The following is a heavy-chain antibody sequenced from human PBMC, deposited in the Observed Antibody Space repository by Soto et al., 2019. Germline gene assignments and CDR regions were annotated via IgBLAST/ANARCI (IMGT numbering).Heavy chain of an antibody. D-gene: IGHD4-17*01. Sequence: ASETLSLTCTVSGGSISSSSYYWGWIRQPPGKGLEWIGSIYYSGSTYYNPSLKSRVTISVDTSENQFSLKLSSVTAADTAVYYCARREVYGDYGYWGQGTLVTVSS. CDR2: IYYSGST. CDR1: GGSISSSSYY. J-gene: IGHJ4*02. CDR3: ARREVYGDYGY. V-gene: IGHV4-39*01.